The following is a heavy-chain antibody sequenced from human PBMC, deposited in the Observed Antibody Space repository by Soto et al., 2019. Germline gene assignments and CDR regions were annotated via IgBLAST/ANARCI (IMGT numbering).Heavy chain of an antibody. V-gene: IGHV3-23*01. Sequence: EVQLLESGGRLVQPGGSLRLSCAGSRFSFSNYAMTWARQAPGEGLDWVSSITGSGGGTTYADSVKGRFTISRDNSKNILYLQMDSLRADDTAVYYCSTDPNGDYIGALDNWGQGTMVTVSS. CDR2: ITGSGGGT. J-gene: IGHJ3*02. CDR3: STDPNGDYIGALDN. D-gene: IGHD4-17*01. CDR1: RFSFSNYA.